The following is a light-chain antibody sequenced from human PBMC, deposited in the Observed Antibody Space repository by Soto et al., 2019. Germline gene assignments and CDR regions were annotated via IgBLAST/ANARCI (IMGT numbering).Light chain of an antibody. CDR1: SSDVGGYNY. V-gene: IGLV2-14*01. J-gene: IGLJ7*01. CDR3: SSYTSNSTPSV. CDR2: EVT. Sequence: QSALTQPASVSGSPGQSITISCTGTSSDVGGYNYVSWYQQHPGKAPKLMISEVTNRPSGVSNRFSGSKSGNTASLTISGLQAEDEADYSCSSYTSNSTPSVFGGGTQLTVL.